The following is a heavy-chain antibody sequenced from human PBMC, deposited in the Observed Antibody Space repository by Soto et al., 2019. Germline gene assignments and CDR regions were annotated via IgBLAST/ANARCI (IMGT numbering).Heavy chain of an antibody. CDR2: IYWDDSK. CDR3: ARRIAAGINWYFDL. V-gene: IGHV2-5*02. D-gene: IGHD6-13*01. Sequence: QITLKESGPTLVKPTQTLTLTCAFSGFSLSTGGVGVGWIRQPPGKALEWLALIYWDDSKHYSPSLNSRLTITKDNSKNQVVLSMTNMDRVDTATYYCARRIAAGINWYFDLWGRGTLVTVSS. J-gene: IGHJ2*01. CDR1: GFSLSTGGVG.